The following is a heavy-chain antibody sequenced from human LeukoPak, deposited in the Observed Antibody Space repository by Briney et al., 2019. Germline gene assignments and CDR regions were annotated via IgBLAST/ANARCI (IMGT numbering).Heavy chain of an antibody. J-gene: IGHJ6*02. CDR1: GLTIGSRY. D-gene: IGHD6-19*01. CDR3: AGGTGWITDV. Sequence: GGSLRLSCVASGLTIGSRYMNWVRQAPGKGLEWVANIKQDGSEKYYVDSVKGRFTISRDNARNSVYLQMNSLRVEDTAVYYCAGGTGWITDVWGQGTTVTVSS. CDR2: IKQDGSEK. V-gene: IGHV3-7*01.